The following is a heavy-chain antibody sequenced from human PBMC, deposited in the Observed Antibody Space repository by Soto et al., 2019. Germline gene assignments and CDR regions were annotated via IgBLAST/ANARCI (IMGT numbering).Heavy chain of an antibody. CDR1: GGTFSSYA. V-gene: IGHV1-69*01. J-gene: IGHJ1*01. CDR2: IIPIFGTA. D-gene: IGHD2-15*01. Sequence: QVQLVQSGAEVKKPGSSVKVSCKASGGTFSSYAISWVRQAPGQGLEWMGGIIPIFGTANYAQKFQGRVTITADESTSTAYMELSSLRSEDTAVYYCARDQLNIEVVAATRYFQHWGQGTLVTVSS. CDR3: ARDQLNIEVVAATRYFQH.